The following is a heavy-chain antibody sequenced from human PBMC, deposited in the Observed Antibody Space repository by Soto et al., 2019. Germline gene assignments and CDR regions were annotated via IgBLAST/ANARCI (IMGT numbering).Heavy chain of an antibody. Sequence: PGESLKISCKGSGYSFTSYWIGWVRQMPGKGLEWMWIIYPRYSDTRYSPPFQGQVPISAHNSISTSYLQWSSLKASDTAMYYCAKIKSLGAAGYYYCYDGMDVWGQGTTVTVSS. V-gene: IGHV5-51*01. J-gene: IGHJ6*02. CDR2: IYPRYSDT. CDR1: GYSFTSYW. CDR3: AKIKSLGAAGYYYCYDGMDV. D-gene: IGHD6-13*01.